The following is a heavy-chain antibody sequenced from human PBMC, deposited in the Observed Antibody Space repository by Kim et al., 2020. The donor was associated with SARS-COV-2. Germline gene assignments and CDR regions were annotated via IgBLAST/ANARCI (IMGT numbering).Heavy chain of an antibody. V-gene: IGHV3-11*03. Sequence: GGSLRLSCAASGLNFNIQYMSWIRQAPGKGLEWLGFISGGGDYTTYADSVKGRFTISRDNAKKSLFLQMNSLRGEDTAIYYCATDQYPNINNWGQGTL. CDR3: ATDQYPNINN. J-gene: IGHJ4*02. CDR1: GLNFNIQY. CDR2: ISGGGDYT.